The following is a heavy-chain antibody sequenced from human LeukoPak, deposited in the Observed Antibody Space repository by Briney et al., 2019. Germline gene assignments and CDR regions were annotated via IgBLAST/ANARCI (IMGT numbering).Heavy chain of an antibody. Sequence: GGSLRLSCAASGFTFSSYGMHWVRQAPGKGLEWVAVIWYDGTNKYYGDSVKGRFSISRDNSKNTLYLQMNSLRAEDTAVYYCAKLDYDFWSGYDQFDYWGQGTLVTVSS. J-gene: IGHJ4*02. CDR1: GFTFSSYG. D-gene: IGHD3-3*01. V-gene: IGHV3-30*02. CDR3: AKLDYDFWSGYDQFDY. CDR2: IWYDGTNK.